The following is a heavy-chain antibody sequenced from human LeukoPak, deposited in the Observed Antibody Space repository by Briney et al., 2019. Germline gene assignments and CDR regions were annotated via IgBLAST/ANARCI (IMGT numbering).Heavy chain of an antibody. CDR1: GFSFNNYA. J-gene: IGHJ4*02. Sequence: GGSLRLSCAASGFSFNNYAMSWVRQAPGKGLEWVSAISTTGGSTYYADSVKGRFTVSRDNSKNTLSLQMDSLRVEDTALYYCARAQGALDYWGQGTLVTVSS. V-gene: IGHV3-23*01. CDR2: ISTTGGST. CDR3: ARAQGALDY. D-gene: IGHD1-26*01.